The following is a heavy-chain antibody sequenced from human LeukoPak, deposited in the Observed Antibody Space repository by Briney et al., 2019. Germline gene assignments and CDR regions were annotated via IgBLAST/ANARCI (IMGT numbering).Heavy chain of an antibody. CDR2: ISYDGSNK. CDR1: GFTFSSYG. J-gene: IGHJ4*02. Sequence: GGSLRLSCTASGFTFSSYGMHWVRQAPGKGLEWVAVISYDGSNKYYADSVKGRFTISRDNSKNTLYLQMNSLRAEDTAVYYCAKGRTVVSHLGYWGQGTLVTVS. CDR3: AKGRTVVSHLGY. V-gene: IGHV3-30*18. D-gene: IGHD4-23*01.